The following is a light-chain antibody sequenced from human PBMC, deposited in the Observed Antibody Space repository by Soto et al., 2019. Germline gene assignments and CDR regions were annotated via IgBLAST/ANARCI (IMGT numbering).Light chain of an antibody. CDR3: SSFTSSSTPVV. J-gene: IGLJ2*01. CDR2: EVT. V-gene: IGLV2-14*01. Sequence: QSVLTQPASVSGSPGQSITISCTGTSSDVGGYKYVSWYQQHSGKAPKLMIYEVTNRPSGVSNRFSGSKSGNTASLTISGLQAEDEADYYCSSFTSSSTPVVFGGGTKLTVL. CDR1: SSDVGGYKY.